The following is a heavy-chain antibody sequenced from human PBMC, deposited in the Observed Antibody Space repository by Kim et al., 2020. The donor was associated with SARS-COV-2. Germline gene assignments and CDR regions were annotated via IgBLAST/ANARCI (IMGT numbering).Heavy chain of an antibody. J-gene: IGHJ4*02. CDR3: AKDINYDYVWGSYRPFDY. Sequence: KCRVTTSRDNAKNSLYLQINSLRAEDTALYYCAKDINYDYVWGSYRPFDYWGQGTLVTVSS. D-gene: IGHD3-16*02. V-gene: IGHV3-9*01.